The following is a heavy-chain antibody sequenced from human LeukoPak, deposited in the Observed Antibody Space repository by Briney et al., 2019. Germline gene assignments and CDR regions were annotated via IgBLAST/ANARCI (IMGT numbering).Heavy chain of an antibody. CDR2: TNHSGST. V-gene: IGHV4-34*01. D-gene: IGHD6-19*01. CDR3: ARVGPYSRGWSVRNYYYYYYMDV. Sequence: SETLSLTCAVYGGSFSGYYWSWIRQPPGKGLEWIWETNHSGSTNYNPSLKSRVTISVETSKDQFSLKLSSVTAADAAVYYCARVGPYSRGWSVRNYYYYYYMDVWGKGTTVTVSS. J-gene: IGHJ6*03. CDR1: GGSFSGYY.